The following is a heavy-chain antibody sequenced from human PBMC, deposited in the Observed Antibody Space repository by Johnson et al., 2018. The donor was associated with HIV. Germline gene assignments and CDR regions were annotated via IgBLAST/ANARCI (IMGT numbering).Heavy chain of an antibody. J-gene: IGHJ3*02. CDR3: AKTQHRVTTVTTVSDAFDI. CDR1: GFTFSSYD. D-gene: IGHD4-17*01. CDR2: LGTAGDT. V-gene: IGHV3-13*01. Sequence: VQLVESGGGLVQPGGSLRLSCAASGFTFSSYDMHWVHQAPGKGLEWVSALGTAGDTYYPGPVTGRFTIPSENAKNSLYLQLNSRRAEDTAVYYCAKTQHRVTTVTTVSDAFDIWGQGTMVTVSS.